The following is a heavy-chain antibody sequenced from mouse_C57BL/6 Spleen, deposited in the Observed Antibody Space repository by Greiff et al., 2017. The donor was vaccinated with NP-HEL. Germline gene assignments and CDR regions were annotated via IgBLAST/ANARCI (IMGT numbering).Heavy chain of an antibody. Sequence: VKLQESGAELVRPGTSVKVSCKASGYAFTNYLIEWVKQRPGQGLEWIGVINPGSGGTNYNEKFKGKATLTADKSSSTAYMQLSSLTSEDSAVYFCARENYSNYDLDYGGQGTTLTVSS. V-gene: IGHV1-54*01. CDR2: INPGSGGT. D-gene: IGHD2-5*01. CDR3: ARENYSNYDLDY. J-gene: IGHJ2*01. CDR1: GYAFTNYL.